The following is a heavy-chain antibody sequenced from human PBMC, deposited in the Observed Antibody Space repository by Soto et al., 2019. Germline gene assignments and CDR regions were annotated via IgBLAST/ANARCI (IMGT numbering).Heavy chain of an antibody. D-gene: IGHD4-17*01. J-gene: IGHJ4*02. CDR3: ARGRYGDY. V-gene: IGHV1-18*01. Sequence: QAHLVQSGPEVKKPGASVKVSCKGSGYIFTSYGIAWVRQAPGQGLEWMGWISAHNGNTGYAQKFQARVAVTRDPSTSTAYLELRSLRSDDTALYYCARGRYGDYWGQGALVTVSS. CDR2: ISAHNGNT. CDR1: GYIFTSYG.